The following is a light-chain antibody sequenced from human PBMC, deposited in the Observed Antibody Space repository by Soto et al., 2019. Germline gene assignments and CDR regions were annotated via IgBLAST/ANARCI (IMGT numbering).Light chain of an antibody. J-gene: IGKJ3*01. CDR1: QSVSSY. CDR2: DAS. CDR3: HQRSNWPLT. Sequence: EIVLTQSPATLSLSPGERATLSCRASQSVSSYLAWYQHKPGQAPRLLIYDASNRAAGIPARFSGSGSGTDFTLTISSLEPEDFAVYYCHQRSNWPLTFGPGTKVDIK. V-gene: IGKV3-11*01.